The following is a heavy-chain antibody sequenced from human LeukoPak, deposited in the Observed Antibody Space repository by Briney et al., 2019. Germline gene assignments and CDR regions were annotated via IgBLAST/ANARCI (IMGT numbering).Heavy chain of an antibody. Sequence: ASVKVSCKASGYTFTGYYMHWVRQAPGQGLEWMGIINPSGGSTSYAQKFQGRVTMTRDTSTSTVYMELSSLRSEDTAVYYCARDREITIFGVALGFDYWGQGTLVTVSS. CDR1: GYTFTGYY. J-gene: IGHJ4*02. D-gene: IGHD3-3*01. CDR3: ARDREITIFGVALGFDY. V-gene: IGHV1-46*01. CDR2: INPSGGST.